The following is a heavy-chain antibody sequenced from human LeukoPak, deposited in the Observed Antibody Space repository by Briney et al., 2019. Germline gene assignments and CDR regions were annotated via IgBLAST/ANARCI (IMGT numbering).Heavy chain of an antibody. J-gene: IGHJ5*02. CDR1: GYSLSSGYY. Sequence: SETLSLTCAVSGYSLSSGYYWGWIRQPPGKGLEWIGSVDHSGSTYYNPSLKSRVTISVDTSKNQSSLKLSSVTAADTAVYYCARHGNYYDTSQSDPWGQGTLVTVSS. V-gene: IGHV4-38-2*01. CDR2: VDHSGST. CDR3: ARHGNYYDTSQSDP. D-gene: IGHD3-22*01.